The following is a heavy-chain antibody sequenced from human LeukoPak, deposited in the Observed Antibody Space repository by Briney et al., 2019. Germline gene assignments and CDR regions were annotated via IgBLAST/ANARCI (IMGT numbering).Heavy chain of an antibody. V-gene: IGHV4-38-2*02. CDR3: ARDKVVVAASGKYYFDY. CDR1: GYSISSGYY. D-gene: IGHD2-15*01. J-gene: IGHJ4*02. CDR2: ITASGST. Sequence: PSETLSLTCAVSGYSISSGYYWGWIRQPAGKGLEWIGRITASGSTNYTPSLRSRVTISVDKSKNQLFLRLASVTAADTAVYYCARDKVVVAASGKYYFDYWGQRTLVAVSS.